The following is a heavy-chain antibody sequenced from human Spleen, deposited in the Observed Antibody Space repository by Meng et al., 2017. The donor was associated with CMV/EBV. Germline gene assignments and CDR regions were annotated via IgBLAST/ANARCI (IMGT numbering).Heavy chain of an antibody. D-gene: IGHD3-16*01. CDR1: GYTITSCH. Sequence: CKASGYTITSCHSTWGRQAPGQGLELMGWISPYNDKTEYSERMQGRVTMTSDTSTSTAYMELRGLRSEDTALYYCARERFAGWFDPWGQGTLVTVSS. J-gene: IGHJ5*02. V-gene: IGHV1-18*01. CDR2: ISPYNDKT. CDR3: ARERFAGWFDP.